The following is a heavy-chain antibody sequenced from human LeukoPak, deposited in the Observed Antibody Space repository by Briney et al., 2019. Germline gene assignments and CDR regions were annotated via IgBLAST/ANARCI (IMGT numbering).Heavy chain of an antibody. Sequence: PSETLSLTCAVYGGSFSGYYWSWIRQPPGKGLEWIGEINHRGSTNYNPSLKSRVTISVDTSKNQFSLKLSSVTAADTAVYYCARHWSYYYDNSGRFDYWGQGTLVTVSS. CDR1: GGSFSGYY. CDR2: INHRGST. CDR3: ARHWSYYYDNSGRFDY. J-gene: IGHJ4*02. V-gene: IGHV4-34*01. D-gene: IGHD3-22*01.